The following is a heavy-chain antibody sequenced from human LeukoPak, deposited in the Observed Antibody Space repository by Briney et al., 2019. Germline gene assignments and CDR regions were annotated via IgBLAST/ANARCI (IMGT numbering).Heavy chain of an antibody. D-gene: IGHD2-2*01. CDR1: RLIFSNYW. CDR2: INQDGSEK. Sequence: SGGSLRLSCAASRLIFSNYWMSWVSQAPGKGLEWVASINQDGSEKYYVDSVKGRFTISRDNAKNSLYLQMNSLRAEDTAVYYCATSFSMPANYWGQGSLVTVSS. J-gene: IGHJ4*02. V-gene: IGHV3-7*01. CDR3: ATSFSMPANY.